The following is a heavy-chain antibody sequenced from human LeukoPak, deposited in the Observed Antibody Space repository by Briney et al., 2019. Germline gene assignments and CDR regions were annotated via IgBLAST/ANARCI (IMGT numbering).Heavy chain of an antibody. Sequence: AGGSLRLSCAASGFSFNNYAMSWVRQAPGKGLGWVSAISTTGGSTYYADSVKGRFTISRDNAKNSLYLQMNSLRAKDSAVYYCAKGLLGGQGTLVTVSS. J-gene: IGHJ4*02. CDR3: AKGLL. V-gene: IGHV3-23*01. CDR2: ISTTGGST. CDR1: GFSFNNYA.